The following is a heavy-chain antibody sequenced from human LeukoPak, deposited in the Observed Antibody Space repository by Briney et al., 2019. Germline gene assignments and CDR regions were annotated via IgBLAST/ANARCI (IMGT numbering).Heavy chain of an antibody. CDR3: VKDGSSSFYYYFDY. D-gene: IGHD3-22*01. CDR1: GFTFTSYA. V-gene: IGHV3-30*02. Sequence: GGSLRLSCAASGFTFTSYAMHWVRQAPGKGLEWVAFIRYDGSLQFYTHSVKGRSTVSRDNSKNTLYLQMHSLRAEDTAVYYCVKDGSSSFYYYFDYWGQGALVTVSS. CDR2: IRYDGSLQ. J-gene: IGHJ4*02.